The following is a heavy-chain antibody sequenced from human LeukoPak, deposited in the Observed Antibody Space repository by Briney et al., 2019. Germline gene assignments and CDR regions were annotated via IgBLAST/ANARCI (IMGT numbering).Heavy chain of an antibody. Sequence: GASVKVSCKVSGYTLTELSMHWVRQAPGKGLEWMGWMNPNSGNTGYAQKFQGRVTMTRNTSISTAYMELSSLRSEDTAVYYCARGYSSGWWNYWYFDLWGRGTLVTVSS. CDR3: ARGYSSGWWNYWYFDL. D-gene: IGHD6-19*01. V-gene: IGHV1-8*01. J-gene: IGHJ2*01. CDR2: MNPNSGNT. CDR1: GYTLTELS.